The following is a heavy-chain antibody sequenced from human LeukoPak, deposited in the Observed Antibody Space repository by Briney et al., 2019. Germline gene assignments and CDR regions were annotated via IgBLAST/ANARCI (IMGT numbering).Heavy chain of an antibody. CDR3: ASGIAAAGTGRY. Sequence: GGSLRLSCAASGFTFSSYAMSWVRQAPGKGLEWVSSISSSSSYIYYADSVKGRFTISRDNAKNSLYLQMNSLRAEDTAVYYCASGIAAAGTGRYWGQGTLVTVSS. J-gene: IGHJ4*02. V-gene: IGHV3-21*01. CDR2: ISSSSSYI. D-gene: IGHD6-13*01. CDR1: GFTFSSYA.